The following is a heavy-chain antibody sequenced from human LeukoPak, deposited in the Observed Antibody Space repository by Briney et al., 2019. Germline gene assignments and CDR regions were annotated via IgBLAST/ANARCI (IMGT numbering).Heavy chain of an antibody. J-gene: IGHJ4*02. CDR1: GFTFSSYA. D-gene: IGHD1-26*01. CDR3: ARGRLYSGSYFFDY. Sequence: LPGGSLRLSCAASGFTFSSYAMHWVRQAPGKGLEWVAVISYDGSNKYYADSVKGRFTISRDNSKNTLYLQMNSLRAEDTAVYYCARGRLYSGSYFFDYWGQGTLVTVSS. CDR2: ISYDGSNK. V-gene: IGHV3-30-3*01.